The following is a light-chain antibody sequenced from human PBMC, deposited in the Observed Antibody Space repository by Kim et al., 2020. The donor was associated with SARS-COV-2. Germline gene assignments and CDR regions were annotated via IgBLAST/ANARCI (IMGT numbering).Light chain of an antibody. V-gene: IGLV3-19*01. CDR3: NSRDSSGNHLV. CDR2: GKN. J-gene: IGLJ3*02. CDR1: SRRSYY. Sequence: ALGQTVRNKCQGYSRRSYYAIWYQQKPGQAHVLVIYGKNNRPSEIPDRFSGSSSGNTASLTITGAQAEDEADYYCNSRDSSGNHLVFGGGTQLTVL.